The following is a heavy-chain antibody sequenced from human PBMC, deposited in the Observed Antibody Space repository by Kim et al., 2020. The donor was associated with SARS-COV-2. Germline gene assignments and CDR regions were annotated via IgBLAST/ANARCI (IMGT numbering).Heavy chain of an antibody. Sequence: ASVKVSCKASGYTFTSYDINWVRQATGQGLEWMGWMNPNSGNTGYAQKFQGRVTMTRNTSISTAYMELSSLRSEDKAGYYCARAVWFRELLPRYYFDYWGQGTLVTVSS. CDR1: GYTFTSYD. D-gene: IGHD3-10*01. V-gene: IGHV1-8*01. CDR2: MNPNSGNT. CDR3: ARAVWFRELLPRYYFDY. J-gene: IGHJ4*02.